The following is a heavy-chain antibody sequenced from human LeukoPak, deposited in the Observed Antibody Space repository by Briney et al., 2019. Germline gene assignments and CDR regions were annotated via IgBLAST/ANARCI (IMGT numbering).Heavy chain of an antibody. V-gene: IGHV1-69*04. J-gene: IGHJ3*02. CDR3: ARIKYGVNAFDI. D-gene: IGHD3-10*01. CDR1: GGTFSSYA. CDR2: IIPILGIA. Sequence: ASVKVSCKASGGTFSSYAISWVRQAPGQGLEWMGRIIPILGIANYAQKFQGRVTITADKSTSTAYMELSSLRSEDTAVYYCARIKYGVNAFDIWGQGTMVTVSS.